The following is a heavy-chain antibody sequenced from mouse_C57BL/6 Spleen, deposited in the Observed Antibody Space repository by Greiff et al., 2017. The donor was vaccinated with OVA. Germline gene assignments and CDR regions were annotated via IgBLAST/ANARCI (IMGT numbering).Heavy chain of an antibody. V-gene: IGHV1-80*01. D-gene: IGHD2-1*01. CDR3: ARGGGNYEYFDV. J-gene: IGHJ1*03. CDR1: GYAFSSYW. Sequence: QVQLKESGAELVKPGASVKISCKASGYAFSSYWMNWVKQRPGKGLEWIGQIYPGDGDTNYNGKFKGKATLTADKSSSTAYMQLSSLTSEDSAVYFCARGGGNYEYFDVWGTGTTVTVSS. CDR2: IYPGDGDT.